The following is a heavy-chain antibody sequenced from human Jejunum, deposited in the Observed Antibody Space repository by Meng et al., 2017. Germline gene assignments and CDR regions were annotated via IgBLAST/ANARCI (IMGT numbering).Heavy chain of an antibody. J-gene: IGHJ5*02. CDR1: GGSISSSSHF. CDR2: MSSSGST. V-gene: IGHV4-39*01. Sequence: QLQLQESGPGLVKPSETLSLTCTVPGGSISSSSHFWGWIRQPPWKGLEWIGSMSSSGSTFYNPSLKSRVTMSVDTSKNQFSLKLSSVTAADTAIYYCARKDYDIVAGYNWFDPWGQGTLVTVSS. D-gene: IGHD3-9*01. CDR3: ARKDYDIVAGYNWFDP.